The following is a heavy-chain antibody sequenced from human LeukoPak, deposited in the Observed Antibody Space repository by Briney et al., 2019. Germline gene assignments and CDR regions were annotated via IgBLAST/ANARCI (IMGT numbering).Heavy chain of an antibody. J-gene: IGHJ4*02. CDR2: ISGSGGST. D-gene: IGHD3-22*01. Sequence: GESLKISCKGSGFTFSSYAMSWVRQAPGKGLEWVSAISGSGGSTYYADSVKGRFTISRDNSKNTLYLQMNSLRAEDTAVYYCAKDGTGDEYYYDSSGYYYFDYWGQGTLVTVSS. CDR3: AKDGTGDEYYYDSSGYYYFDY. CDR1: GFTFSSYA. V-gene: IGHV3-23*01.